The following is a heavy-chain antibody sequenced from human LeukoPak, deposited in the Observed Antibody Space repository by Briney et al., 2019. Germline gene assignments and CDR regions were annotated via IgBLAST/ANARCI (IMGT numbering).Heavy chain of an antibody. V-gene: IGHV3-21*01. CDR1: GFSFDTYS. D-gene: IGHD3-10*02. CDR2: ISGSSSYI. Sequence: GGSLRLSCIASGFSFDTYSFNWVRQAPGKGLEWVSSISGSSSYIYYADSVKGRFSISRDNAKNSLYLQMNSLRAEDTAVYYCAELGITMIGGVWGKGTTVTISS. J-gene: IGHJ6*04. CDR3: AELGITMIGGV.